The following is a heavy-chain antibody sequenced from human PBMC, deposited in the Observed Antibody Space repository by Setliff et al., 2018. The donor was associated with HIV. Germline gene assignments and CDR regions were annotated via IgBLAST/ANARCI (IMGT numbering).Heavy chain of an antibody. Sequence: RASVKVSCKTSGYTFTNYYVNWVRQAPGQGLEWMGIINCENGDTTYAQNFKDRVTVTRDTSTSTVYMDLSSLRPEDTAVYYCARETQTGTGSYLNWGQGTLVTVSS. CDR1: GYTFTNYY. J-gene: IGHJ4*02. D-gene: IGHD3-10*01. CDR3: ARETQTGTGSYLN. CDR2: INCENGDT. V-gene: IGHV1-46*01.